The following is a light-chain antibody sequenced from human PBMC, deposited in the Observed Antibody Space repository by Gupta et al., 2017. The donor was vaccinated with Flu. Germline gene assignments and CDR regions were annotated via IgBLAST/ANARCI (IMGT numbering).Light chain of an antibody. V-gene: IGLV2-11*01. J-gene: IGLJ2*01. CDR1: SSDVGGYNY. CDR2: DVS. CDR3: HSYASSSVV. Sequence: QSALTQPRSVSGSPGQSVTISCTGTSSDVGGYNYVSWYQQHPGKAPKRMIYDVSKRPSGVPDRFSGSKSGNTATLTISGLQAGDEAEYYCHSYASSSVVFGGGTKLTVL.